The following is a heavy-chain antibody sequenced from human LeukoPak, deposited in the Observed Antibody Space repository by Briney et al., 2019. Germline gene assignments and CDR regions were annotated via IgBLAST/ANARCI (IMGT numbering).Heavy chain of an antibody. CDR3: ARDPGVIAAAGYYMDV. CDR2: ISPSGGST. CDR1: GYTFTSNY. V-gene: IGHV1-46*01. Sequence: ASVKVSCKAFGYTFTSNYMHWVRQAPGQGPEWMGVISPSGGSTTYAQKFQGRVTLTTDTSTSTAYMELTSLTSDDTAVYYCARDPGVIAAAGYYMDVWGEGTTVIISS. D-gene: IGHD6-25*01. J-gene: IGHJ6*03.